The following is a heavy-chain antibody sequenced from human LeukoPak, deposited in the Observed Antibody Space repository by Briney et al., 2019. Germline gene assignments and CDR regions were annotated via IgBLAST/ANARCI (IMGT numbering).Heavy chain of an antibody. Sequence: SETLSLTCAVYGGSFSGYYWSWIRQPPGKGLEWIGEINHSGSTNYNPSLKSRVTISVDTSKNQFSLKLSSVTAADTAVYYCARQTGAYYYYMDVWGKGTTVTVSS. CDR3: ARQTGAYYYYMDV. CDR1: GGSFSGYY. D-gene: IGHD7-27*01. V-gene: IGHV4-34*01. J-gene: IGHJ6*03. CDR2: INHSGST.